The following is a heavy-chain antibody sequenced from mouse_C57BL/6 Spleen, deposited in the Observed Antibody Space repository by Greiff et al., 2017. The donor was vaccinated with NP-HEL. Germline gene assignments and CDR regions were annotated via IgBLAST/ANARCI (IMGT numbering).Heavy chain of an antibody. Sequence: EVQLQQSGPELVKPGASVKISCKASGYTFTDYYMNWVKQSHGKSLEWIGDINPNNGGTSYNQKFKGKATLTVDKSSSTAYMELRSLTSEDSAVYYCARRGVEYWGQGTTLTVSS. CDR1: GYTFTDYY. CDR2: INPNNGGT. CDR3: ARRGVEY. J-gene: IGHJ2*01. V-gene: IGHV1-26*01.